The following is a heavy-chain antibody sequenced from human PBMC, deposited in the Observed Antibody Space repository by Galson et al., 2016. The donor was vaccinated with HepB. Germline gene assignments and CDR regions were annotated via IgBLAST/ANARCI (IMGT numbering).Heavy chain of an antibody. CDR1: EFSFRSYS. Sequence: SLRLSCAASEFSFRSYSMNWVRQAPGKGLEWLSSITAGGNTIYYADSVKGRFTISRDSAKSSLYLQMNSLRDDDTAVYFCARAGVAYETSGYFYGQLDYWGQGTLVIVS. CDR3: ARAGVAYETSGYFYGQLDY. D-gene: IGHD3-22*01. CDR2: ITAGGNTI. V-gene: IGHV3-48*02. J-gene: IGHJ4*02.